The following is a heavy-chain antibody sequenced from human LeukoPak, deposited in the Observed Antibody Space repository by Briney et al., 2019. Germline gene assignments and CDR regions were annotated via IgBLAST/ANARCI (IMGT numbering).Heavy chain of an antibody. Sequence: PGGSLRLSCAASGFTFSSYGMHWVRQAPGKGLEWVAVISYDGSNKYYADSVKGRFTISRDNSKNTLYLQMNSLRAEDTAAYYCAKGIAVAGVGVYWGQGTLVTVSS. CDR2: ISYDGSNK. CDR3: AKGIAVAGVGVY. CDR1: GFTFSSYG. J-gene: IGHJ4*02. D-gene: IGHD6-19*01. V-gene: IGHV3-30*18.